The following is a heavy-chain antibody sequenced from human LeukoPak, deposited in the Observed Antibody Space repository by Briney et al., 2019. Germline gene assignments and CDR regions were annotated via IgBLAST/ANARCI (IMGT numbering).Heavy chain of an antibody. CDR3: ARVFGRNWFDP. CDR2: INSDGSST. J-gene: IGHJ5*02. D-gene: IGHD3-10*02. V-gene: IGHV3-74*03. CDR1: GFTFSSYW. Sequence: GESLKISCAASGFTFSSYWMHWVRQAPGKGLVWVSRINSDGSSTTYADSVKGRFTISRDNAKNTLYLQMNSLRAEDTAVYYCARVFGRNWFDPWGQGTLVTVSS.